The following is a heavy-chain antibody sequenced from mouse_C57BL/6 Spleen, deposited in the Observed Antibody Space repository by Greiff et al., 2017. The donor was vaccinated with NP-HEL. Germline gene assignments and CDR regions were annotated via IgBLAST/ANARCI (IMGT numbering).Heavy chain of an antibody. J-gene: IGHJ4*01. CDR3: AKIDWEGYYAMDY. V-gene: IGHV2-5*01. CDR1: GFSLTSYG. Sequence: VKVVESGPGLVQPSQSLSITCTVSGFSLTSYGVHWVRQSPGKGLEWLGVIWRGGSTDYNAAFMSRLSITKDNSKSQVFFKMNSLQADDTAIYYCAKIDWEGYYAMDYWGQGTSVTVSS. CDR2: IWRGGST. D-gene: IGHD4-1*01.